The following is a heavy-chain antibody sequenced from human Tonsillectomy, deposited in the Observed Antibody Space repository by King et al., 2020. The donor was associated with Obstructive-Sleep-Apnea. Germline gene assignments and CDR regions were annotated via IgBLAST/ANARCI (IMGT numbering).Heavy chain of an antibody. D-gene: IGHD3-3*01. CDR2: VRSKANSYAT. CDR1: WVTVSGSA. Sequence: VQLVESGGGLGQPGGSLKLSCSASWVTVSGSAMHWVRQASGKGLEWGGRVRSKANSYATAYAASVKGRFTISRDDSKNTAYLQMNSLKTEDSAVYYCTRHPPRITIFGVVKYYFDYWGQGTLVTVSS. V-gene: IGHV3-73*01. CDR3: TRHPPRITIFGVVKYYFDY. J-gene: IGHJ4*02.